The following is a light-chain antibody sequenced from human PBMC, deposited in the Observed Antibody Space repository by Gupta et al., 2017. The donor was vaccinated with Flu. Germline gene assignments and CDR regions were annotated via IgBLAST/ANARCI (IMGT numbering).Light chain of an antibody. CDR1: SSNIGSNK. CDR3: AAWDDSLNVYV. CDR2: SSD. Sequence: QSVLTQPPSASGTPGQRVTISCSGSSSNIGSNKVNWYQQLPGTAPKLLIYSSDQRPSGVPDRFSGSKSGTSASLAISGLQSEDEADFYCAAWDDSLNVYVFGTGTKVTVL. V-gene: IGLV1-44*01. J-gene: IGLJ1*01.